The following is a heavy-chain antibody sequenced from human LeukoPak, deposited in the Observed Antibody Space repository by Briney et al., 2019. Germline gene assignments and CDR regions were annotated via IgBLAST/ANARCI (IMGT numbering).Heavy chain of an antibody. V-gene: IGHV4-39*01. CDR3: ARRDSSGYYAHYFDY. Sequence: PSETLSLTCTVSGGSISSSSYYWGWIRQPPGKGLEWIGSIYYSGSTYYNPSLKSRVTISVDTSKNQFSLKLSSVTAADTAVYYCARRDSSGYYAHYFDYRGQGTLVTVSS. J-gene: IGHJ4*02. CDR2: IYYSGST. D-gene: IGHD3-22*01. CDR1: GGSISSSSYY.